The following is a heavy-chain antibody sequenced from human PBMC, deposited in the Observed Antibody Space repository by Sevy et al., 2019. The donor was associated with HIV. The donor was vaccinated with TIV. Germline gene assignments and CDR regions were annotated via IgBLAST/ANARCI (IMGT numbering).Heavy chain of an antibody. CDR1: GFTFSSYA. Sequence: GGSLRLSCAASGFTFSSYAMNWVRQAPGKGLEWVSAISGRGGSTYYADSVEGRFTMSRDISKNTLYRQMNSLRAEDTAVYYCAKAPPGHCSSSSCPRAYYYYGMDVWGQGTTVTVSS. J-gene: IGHJ6*02. CDR2: ISGRGGST. CDR3: AKAPPGHCSSSSCPRAYYYYGMDV. V-gene: IGHV3-23*01. D-gene: IGHD2-15*01.